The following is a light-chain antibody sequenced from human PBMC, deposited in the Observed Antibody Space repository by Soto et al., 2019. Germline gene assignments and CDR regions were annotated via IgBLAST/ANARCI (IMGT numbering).Light chain of an antibody. V-gene: IGKV3-20*01. CDR1: QSVSSNY. Sequence: PGARATLSCRASQSVSSNYLAWYQQKPGQAPRLLIYGASTRATGIPDRFSGSGSGTDFTLTISRLEPEDFAVYYCQQYGSSRAFGLGTKLEVK. CDR3: QQYGSSRA. CDR2: GAS. J-gene: IGKJ1*01.